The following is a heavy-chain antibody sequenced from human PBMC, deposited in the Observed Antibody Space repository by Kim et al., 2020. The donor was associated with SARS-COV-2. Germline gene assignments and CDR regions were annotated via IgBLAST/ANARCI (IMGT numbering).Heavy chain of an antibody. CDR3: ARDSSGYYYGWFDP. CDR2: IISITSYT. V-gene: IGHV3-21*01. CDR1: GFTCILYL. Sequence: GGSLRLSYAASGFTCILYLMNWVLQAPGKGLEWVSSIISITSYTYYADSVKGRFTISRDNAKNSLYLQMNSLRAEDTAVYYCARDSSGYYYGWFDPWGQGTLVTVSS. D-gene: IGHD3-22*01. J-gene: IGHJ5*02.